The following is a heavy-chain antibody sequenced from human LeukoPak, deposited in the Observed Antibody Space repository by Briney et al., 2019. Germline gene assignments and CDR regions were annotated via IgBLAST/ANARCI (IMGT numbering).Heavy chain of an antibody. CDR3: ARLYSSSFPLY. J-gene: IGHJ4*02. CDR1: GGSISSYY. V-gene: IGHV4-59*08. Sequence: SETLSLTCAVSGGSISSYYWSWLRQPPGKGLEWIGYIYYSGSTNYNPSLKSRVTISVDTSKNQFSLKLSSVTAADTAVYYCARLYSSSFPLYWGQGTLVTVSS. CDR2: IYYSGST. D-gene: IGHD6-6*01.